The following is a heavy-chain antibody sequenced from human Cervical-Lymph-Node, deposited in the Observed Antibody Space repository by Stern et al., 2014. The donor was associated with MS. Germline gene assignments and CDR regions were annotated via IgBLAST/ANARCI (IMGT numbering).Heavy chain of an antibody. CDR1: GFTFSRDW. J-gene: IGHJ1*01. CDR3: SRSHTSGWYPDYFQQ. Sequence: EVHLVESGGALVQPGGSLRLSCATSGFTFSRDWMSWVRQAPGKGLEWVGNIKEDGSEKYYVDSVKGRFTISRDNAKNSLYLQMNSLRAEDTAVYYCSRSHTSGWYPDYFQQWGQGTLVTVSS. CDR2: IKEDGSEK. D-gene: IGHD6-19*01. V-gene: IGHV3-7*01.